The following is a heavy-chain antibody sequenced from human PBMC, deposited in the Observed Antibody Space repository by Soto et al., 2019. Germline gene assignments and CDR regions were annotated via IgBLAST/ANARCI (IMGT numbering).Heavy chain of an antibody. D-gene: IGHD2-2*01. J-gene: IGHJ5*02. CDR2: IDPSDSYT. CDR3: ASTPLTDIVVVPAVGDWFDP. CDR1: GYSFTIYW. Sequence: GESLKISCKGSGYSFTIYWISWVRQMPGKGLEWMGRIDPSDSYTNYSPSFQGHVTISADKSVSTAYLQWSSLKASDTAMYYCASTPLTDIVVVPAVGDWFDPWGQGTLVTVSS. V-gene: IGHV5-10-1*01.